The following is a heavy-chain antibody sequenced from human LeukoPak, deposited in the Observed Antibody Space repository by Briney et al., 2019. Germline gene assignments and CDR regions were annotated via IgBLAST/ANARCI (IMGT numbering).Heavy chain of an antibody. CDR2: IYYSGST. V-gene: IGHV4-31*03. CDR3: AREDPQTTVPEGLDV. D-gene: IGHD4-17*01. CDR1: GGSISSGGYS. J-gene: IGHJ6*02. Sequence: PSETLSLTCTVSGGSISSGGYSWSWIRQHPGKGLEWIGYIYYSGSTYYNPSLKSRVTISVDTSKNQFSLKLSSVTAADTAVYYCAREDPQTTVPEGLDVWGQGTTVTVSS.